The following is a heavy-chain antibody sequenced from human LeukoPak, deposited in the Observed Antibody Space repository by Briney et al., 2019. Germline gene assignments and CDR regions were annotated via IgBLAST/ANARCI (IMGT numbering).Heavy chain of an antibody. Sequence: GGSLRLSCAAYGFTFSSYEMNWVRQAPGKGLEWVSYISSSGSTIYYADSVKGRFTISRDNAKNSLYLQMNSLRAEDTAVYYCARDPDPGYCSSTSCYDDAFDIWGQGTMVTVSS. CDR2: ISSSGSTI. D-gene: IGHD2-2*01. CDR3: ARDPDPGYCSSTSCYDDAFDI. V-gene: IGHV3-48*03. J-gene: IGHJ3*02. CDR1: GFTFSSYE.